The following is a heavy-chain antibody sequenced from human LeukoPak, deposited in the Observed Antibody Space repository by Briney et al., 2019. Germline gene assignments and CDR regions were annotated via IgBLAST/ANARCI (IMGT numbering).Heavy chain of an antibody. Sequence: QPGGSLRLSCAASGFTFSSYAMSWVRQAPGKGLEWVSGISWNSGSIGYADSVKGRFTISRDNAKNSLYLQMNSLRAEDTAVYYCARRGNMSSHAFDIWGQGTVVTVSS. D-gene: IGHD2/OR15-2a*01. CDR3: ARRGNMSSHAFDI. CDR1: GFTFSSYA. J-gene: IGHJ3*02. CDR2: ISWNSGSI. V-gene: IGHV3-9*01.